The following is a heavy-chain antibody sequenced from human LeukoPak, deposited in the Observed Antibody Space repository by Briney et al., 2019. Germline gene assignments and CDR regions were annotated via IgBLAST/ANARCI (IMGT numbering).Heavy chain of an antibody. J-gene: IGHJ4*02. D-gene: IGHD5-24*01. Sequence: GSLRLSCAASGFTVSSYWMTWVRQPPGKGLEWIGEINHSGSTNYNPSLKSRVTISVDTSKNQFSLKLSSVTAADTAVYYCARGQEMATIIFDYWGQGTLVTVSS. CDR1: GFTVSSYW. V-gene: IGHV4-34*01. CDR2: INHSGST. CDR3: ARGQEMATIIFDY.